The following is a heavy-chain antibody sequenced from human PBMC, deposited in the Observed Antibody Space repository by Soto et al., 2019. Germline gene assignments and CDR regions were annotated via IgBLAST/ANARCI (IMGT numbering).Heavy chain of an antibody. Sequence: ETLSLTCAVSGYSISSSNWWGWIRQPPGKGLEWIGYIYYSGTTYYNPSLKSRVTMSVDTSKNQFSLKLTSVTAVDTAVYYCARGPSGDKVHYWGQGALVTVS. J-gene: IGHJ4*02. CDR2: IYYSGTT. CDR3: ARGPSGDKVHY. CDR1: GYSISSSNW. V-gene: IGHV4-28*03. D-gene: IGHD7-27*01.